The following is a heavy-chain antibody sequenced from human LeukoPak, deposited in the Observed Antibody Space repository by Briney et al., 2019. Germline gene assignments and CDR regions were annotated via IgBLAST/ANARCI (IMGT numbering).Heavy chain of an antibody. Sequence: ASVKVSCKASGYTFTGYYMHWVRQAPGQGLEWMGWINPNSGGTNYAQKFQGRVTMTRDTSISTAYMELSRLRSDDTAVYYCARKGIAARPRYYYYYMEGWGKGTTVNVSS. V-gene: IGHV1-2*02. CDR2: INPNSGGT. CDR1: GYTFTGYY. D-gene: IGHD6-6*01. J-gene: IGHJ6*03. CDR3: ARKGIAARPRYYYYYMEG.